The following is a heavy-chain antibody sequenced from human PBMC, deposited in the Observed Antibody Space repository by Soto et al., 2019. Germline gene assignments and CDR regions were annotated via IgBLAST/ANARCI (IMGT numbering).Heavy chain of an antibody. CDR1: GGTFSSYT. Sequence: ASVKVSCKASGGTFSSYTISWVRQAPGQGLEWMGRIIPILGIANYAQKFQGRVTITADKSTSTAYMELSSLRSEDTAVYYCAFGAKDDYGDYTARNFDYWGQGTLVTVSS. V-gene: IGHV1-69*02. J-gene: IGHJ4*02. CDR3: AFGAKDDYGDYTARNFDY. CDR2: IIPILGIA. D-gene: IGHD4-17*01.